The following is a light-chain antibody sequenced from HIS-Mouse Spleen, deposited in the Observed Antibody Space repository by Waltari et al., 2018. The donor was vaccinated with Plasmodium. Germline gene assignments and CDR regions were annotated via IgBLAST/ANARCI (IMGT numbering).Light chain of an antibody. CDR2: EDS. CDR3: YSTDSSGNHRV. J-gene: IGLJ3*02. V-gene: IGLV3-10*01. Sequence: SYELTQPPSVSVSPGQTASITCSGDALPKNYAYWYQQKSGHAPVLVIYEDSKRPPGIPERFSGSSSGKMATLTISGAQVEDEADYYCYSTDSSGNHRVFGGGTKLTVL. CDR1: ALPKNY.